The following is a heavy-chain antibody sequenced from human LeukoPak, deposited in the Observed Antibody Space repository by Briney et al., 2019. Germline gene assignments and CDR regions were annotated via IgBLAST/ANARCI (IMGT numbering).Heavy chain of an antibody. Sequence: GGSLRLSCAASGFTFSSYAMHWVCQAPGKGLEWVAVISYDGSNKYYADSVKGRFTISRDNSKNTLYLQMNSLRAEDTAVYYCARDVGRYSYGYFDYWGQGTLVTVSS. J-gene: IGHJ4*02. CDR1: GFTFSSYA. CDR2: ISYDGSNK. D-gene: IGHD5-18*01. V-gene: IGHV3-30-3*01. CDR3: ARDVGRYSYGYFDY.